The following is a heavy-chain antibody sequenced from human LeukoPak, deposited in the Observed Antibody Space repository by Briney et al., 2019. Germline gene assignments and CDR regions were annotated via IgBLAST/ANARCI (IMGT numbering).Heavy chain of an antibody. CDR1: GFTFSTYG. D-gene: IGHD3-16*01. V-gene: IGHV3-30*03. CDR2: ISYDGSNK. Sequence: GRSLRLSCAASGFTFSTYGMHWVRQAPRKGLEWVAAISYDGSNKYYADSVKGRFTISRDNSKNTLFLQMNSLRAEDTAVYYCDTSSFGDYNLDVWGQGTTVTVSS. J-gene: IGHJ6*02. CDR3: DTSSFGDYNLDV.